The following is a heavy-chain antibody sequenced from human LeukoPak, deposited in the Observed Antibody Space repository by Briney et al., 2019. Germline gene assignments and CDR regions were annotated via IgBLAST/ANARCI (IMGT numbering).Heavy chain of an antibody. J-gene: IGHJ6*02. CDR1: GFTFSSYA. CDR2: ISGSGGST. CDR3: AKREWLSDYYYYGMDV. D-gene: IGHD3-3*01. V-gene: IGHV3-23*01. Sequence: GGSLRLSCAASGFTFSSYAMSWVRQAPGKGLEWVSAISGSGGSTYYADSVKGRFTISRDNSKNTLYQQMNSLRAEDTAVYYCAKREWLSDYYYYGMDVWGQGTTVTVSS.